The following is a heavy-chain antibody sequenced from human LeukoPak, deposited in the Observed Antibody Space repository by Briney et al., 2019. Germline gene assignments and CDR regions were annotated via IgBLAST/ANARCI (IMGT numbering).Heavy chain of an antibody. Sequence: GGSLRLSCVASGFTFSSYWMHWVRQAPGKGLVWVSRINSDGSTTIYADSAKGRFTMYRDTAKNTLYLQMNSLRAEDMAVYYCVRDIYIRRDSWYDVRSFDSWGQGTLVTVSS. CDR1: GFTFSSYW. D-gene: IGHD3-3*01. CDR2: INSDGSTT. V-gene: IGHV3-74*01. J-gene: IGHJ4*02. CDR3: VRDIYIRRDSWYDVRSFDS.